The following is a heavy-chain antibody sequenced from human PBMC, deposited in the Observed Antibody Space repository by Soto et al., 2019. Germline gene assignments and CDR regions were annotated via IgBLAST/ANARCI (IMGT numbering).Heavy chain of an antibody. CDR3: VRDLKYLRVTGNWFDS. D-gene: IGHD1-1*01. CDR2: ISGNNGAT. V-gene: IGHV1-18*04. J-gene: IGHJ5*01. Sequence: QVQLMQSGNEVKKPGASVTVSCKASGYTFANYGISWVRQAPGRGLEWMGWISGNNGATNFAPKVQDTLSMTQYTSTGVASMTLRTLRSDDTAIYYCVRDLKYLRVTGNWFDSWGEGILVTVSS. CDR1: GYTFANYG.